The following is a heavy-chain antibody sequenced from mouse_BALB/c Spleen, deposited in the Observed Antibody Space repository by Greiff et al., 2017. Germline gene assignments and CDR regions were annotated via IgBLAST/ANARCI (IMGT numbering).Heavy chain of an antibody. Sequence: EVHLVESGGGLVQPGGSRKLSCAASGFTFSSFGMHWVRQAPEKGLEWVAYISSGSSTIYYADTVKGRFTISRDNPKNTLFLQMTSLRSEDTAMYYCARSLEFAYWGQGTLVTVSA. CDR3: ARSLEFAY. D-gene: IGHD1-2*01. J-gene: IGHJ3*01. CDR1: GFTFSSFG. CDR2: ISSGSSTI. V-gene: IGHV5-17*02.